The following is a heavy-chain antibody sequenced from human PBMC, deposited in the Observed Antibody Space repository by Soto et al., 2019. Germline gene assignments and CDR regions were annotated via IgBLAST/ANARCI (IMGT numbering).Heavy chain of an antibody. D-gene: IGHD1-26*01. CDR1: GFTFSSYG. CDR2: IWYDGSNK. CDR3: AREAGGVDY. V-gene: IGHV3-33*01. J-gene: IGHJ4*02. Sequence: QVQLVESGGGVVQPGRSLRLSCAASGFTFSSYGMHWVRQAPGKGLEWVAVIWYDGSNKYYADSVKGRFTISGDNSKNTLYLQMNSPRAEDTAVYYCAREAGGVDYWGQGTLVTVSS.